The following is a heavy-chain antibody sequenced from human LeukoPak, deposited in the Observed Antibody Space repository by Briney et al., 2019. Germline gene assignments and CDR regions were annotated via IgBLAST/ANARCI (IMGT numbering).Heavy chain of an antibody. Sequence: GGSLRLSCAASGLTPSRCGMSWVRQAPGKGLEWVSAISGSGDGTYYADSVKGRFTISKDNSKSMLYLEMNSLRAEDTATYYCAARPTSAAVAPSDFWGQGTLVTVSS. V-gene: IGHV3-23*01. D-gene: IGHD6-19*01. CDR1: GLTPSRCG. CDR2: ISGSGDGT. CDR3: AARPTSAAVAPSDF. J-gene: IGHJ4*02.